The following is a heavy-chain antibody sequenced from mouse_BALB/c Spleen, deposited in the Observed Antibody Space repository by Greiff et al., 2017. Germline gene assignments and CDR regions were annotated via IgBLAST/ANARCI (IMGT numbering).Heavy chain of an antibody. CDR2: IRLKSNNYAT. D-gene: IGHD2-10*02. V-gene: IGHV6-6*02. CDR3: TRGEYGNFYWYFDV. Sequence: EVKLEESGGGLVQPGGSMKLSCVASGFTFSNYWMNWVRQSPEKGLEWVAEIRLKSNNYATHYAESVKGRFTISRDDSKSSVYLQMNNLRAEDTGIYYCTRGEYGNFYWYFDVWGAGTTVTVSS. CDR1: GFTFSNYW. J-gene: IGHJ1*01.